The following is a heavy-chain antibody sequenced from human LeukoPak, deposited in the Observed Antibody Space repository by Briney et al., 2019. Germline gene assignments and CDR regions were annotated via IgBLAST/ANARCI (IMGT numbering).Heavy chain of an antibody. D-gene: IGHD3-10*01. Sequence: ASVKVSCKASGYTFTSYCMHWVRQAPGQGLESMGIINPSGNSTSYAQKFQGRVTMTTDTSTSTVYMELRSLRSEDTAVYYCARVGVLLWFGELGAFDIWGQGTMVTVSS. J-gene: IGHJ3*02. CDR2: INPSGNST. CDR1: GYTFTSYC. CDR3: ARVGVLLWFGELGAFDI. V-gene: IGHV1-46*01.